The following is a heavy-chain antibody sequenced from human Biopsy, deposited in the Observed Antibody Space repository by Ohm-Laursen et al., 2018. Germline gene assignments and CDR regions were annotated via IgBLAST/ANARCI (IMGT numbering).Heavy chain of an antibody. Sequence: TQTLTLTCSFSEFSLSSTGMRISWVRQPPGKALECLGRIDWDDDKFYSPSLETRLSLSKDTTTNQVVLTLTDVDPEDTATYYCARTRAHNFGALEFWGQGILVTVSS. J-gene: IGHJ4*01. CDR2: IDWDDDK. CDR1: EFSLSSTGMR. V-gene: IGHV2-70*04. D-gene: IGHD1-1*01. CDR3: ARTRAHNFGALEF.